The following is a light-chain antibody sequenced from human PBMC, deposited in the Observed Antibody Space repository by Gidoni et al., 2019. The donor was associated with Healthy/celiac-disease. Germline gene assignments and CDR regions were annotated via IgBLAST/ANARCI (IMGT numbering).Light chain of an antibody. CDR2: EVS. V-gene: IGLV2-8*01. Sequence: QSALTQPPSASGSPGQSVPISCTGTSSAVGGYNYVSWYQQHPGKAPKLMIYEVSQRPPRVPDRFSGSKSGNTASLTVSGLQAEDEADYYCSSYAGSNNFVVFGGGTKLTVL. CDR1: SSAVGGYNY. CDR3: SSYAGSNNFVV. J-gene: IGLJ2*01.